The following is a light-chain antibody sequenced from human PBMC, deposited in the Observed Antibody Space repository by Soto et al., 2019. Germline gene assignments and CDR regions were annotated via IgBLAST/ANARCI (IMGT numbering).Light chain of an antibody. CDR2: DAS. CDR1: QSVSNNY. Sequence: DIVLTQSPGILSLSPGERASFSCRASQSVSNNYVAWYQQKPGQPPRLLIHDASDRATGIPDRFSGSGSGTDFTLTISRLEPEDFAVYFCQQTATSPLTFGQGTKVDIK. CDR3: QQTATSPLT. V-gene: IGKV3-20*01. J-gene: IGKJ1*01.